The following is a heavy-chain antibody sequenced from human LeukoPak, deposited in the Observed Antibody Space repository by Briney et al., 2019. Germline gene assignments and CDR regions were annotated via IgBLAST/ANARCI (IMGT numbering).Heavy chain of an antibody. Sequence: SETLSLTCTVSGGSMSSYYWNWIRQPPGKGLEWIGYIYYSGTTNYNPSLKSRVTISVDTSKNQFSLRLSSVTAADTAVYYCARVTGYIVEDYFDYWGQGTLVTVSS. V-gene: IGHV4-59*01. CDR3: ARVTGYIVEDYFDY. CDR1: GGSMSSYY. J-gene: IGHJ4*02. D-gene: IGHD3-22*01. CDR2: IYYSGTT.